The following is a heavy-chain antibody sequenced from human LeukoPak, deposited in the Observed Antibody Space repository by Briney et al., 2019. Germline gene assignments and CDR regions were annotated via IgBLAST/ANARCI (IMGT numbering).Heavy chain of an antibody. CDR3: AKSAACSSTSCAMGDAFDI. J-gene: IGHJ3*02. V-gene: IGHV3-23*01. CDR1: GFTFSSYA. CDR2: ISGSGGST. D-gene: IGHD2-2*01. Sequence: GGSLRLSCAASGFTFSSYAMSWVRQAPGKGLEWVSAISGSGGSTYYADSVKGRFTISRVNSKNTLYLQMNSLRAEDTAVYYCAKSAACSSTSCAMGDAFDIWGQGTMVTVSS.